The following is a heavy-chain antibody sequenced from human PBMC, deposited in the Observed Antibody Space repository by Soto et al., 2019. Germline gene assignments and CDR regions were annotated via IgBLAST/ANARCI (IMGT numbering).Heavy chain of an antibody. CDR3: TTVTPPG. V-gene: IGHV3-15*01. Sequence: GGSLRLSCVASGFTFNNAWMTWVRQAPGKGLEWVGRIKSKTEGGTTDYAAPVKGRFTLSRDDPKNTLYLQMNSLKTEDSAVYYCTTVTPPGWGQGTLVTVSS. J-gene: IGHJ4*02. CDR1: GFTFNNAW. CDR2: IKSKTEGGTT.